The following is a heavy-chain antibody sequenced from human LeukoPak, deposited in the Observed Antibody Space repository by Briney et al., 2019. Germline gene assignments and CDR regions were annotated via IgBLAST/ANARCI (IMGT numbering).Heavy chain of an antibody. CDR2: ISFDGSNE. D-gene: IGHD3-16*01. CDR3: ARDFDYVWGNPDY. J-gene: IGHJ4*02. Sequence: PGGSLRLSCAASGFTFNSNAMHWLRQAPGKGLEWVAIISFDGSNEYYADSVRGRFTISRDNSNNTLPLQMNNLRPGDTAVYYCARDFDYVWGNPDYWGRGTLVIVSS. V-gene: IGHV3-30-3*01. CDR1: GFTFNSNA.